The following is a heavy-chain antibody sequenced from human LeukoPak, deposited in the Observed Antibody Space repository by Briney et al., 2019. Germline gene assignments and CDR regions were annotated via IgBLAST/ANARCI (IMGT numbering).Heavy chain of an antibody. CDR3: AKDRDGVVTLDY. CDR1: GFTVSSNY. CDR2: IYSGGST. V-gene: IGHV3-66*01. Sequence: GGSLRLSCAASGFTVSSNYMSWVRQAPGKGLEWVSVIYSGGSTYYADSVKGKFTISRDNSKNTLYLQMNSLRAEDTAVYYCAKDRDGVVTLDYWGQGTLVTVSS. J-gene: IGHJ4*02. D-gene: IGHD4-23*01.